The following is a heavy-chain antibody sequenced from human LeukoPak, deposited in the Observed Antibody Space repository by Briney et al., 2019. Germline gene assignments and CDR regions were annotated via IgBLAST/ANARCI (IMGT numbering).Heavy chain of an antibody. CDR3: ARDLESRFGL. Sequence: SQTLSLTCTVSGGSISSGGYYWSWIRQPPGKGLEWIGYIYHSGSTYYNPSLKSRVTISVDRSKNQFSLKLSSVTAADTAVYYCARDLESRFGLWGRGTLVTVSS. CDR2: IYHSGST. CDR1: GGSISSGGYY. J-gene: IGHJ2*01. D-gene: IGHD3-3*01. V-gene: IGHV4-30-2*01.